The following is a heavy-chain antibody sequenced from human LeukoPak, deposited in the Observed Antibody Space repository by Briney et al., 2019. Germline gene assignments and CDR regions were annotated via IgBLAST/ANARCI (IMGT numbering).Heavy chain of an antibody. D-gene: IGHD6-13*01. Sequence: SETLSLTCAVYGVSFSGYYWSWLRQPPGKGREGGGEINDSGSTNYNPSLKSRLTISVDTSKNQFSLKLSSVTAADTAVYYCARGAPFSRSGVSSSWYNYYYYMDVWGKGTTVTVSS. CDR2: INDSGST. CDR3: ARGAPFSRSGVSSSWYNYYYYMDV. J-gene: IGHJ6*03. V-gene: IGHV4-34*01. CDR1: GVSFSGYY.